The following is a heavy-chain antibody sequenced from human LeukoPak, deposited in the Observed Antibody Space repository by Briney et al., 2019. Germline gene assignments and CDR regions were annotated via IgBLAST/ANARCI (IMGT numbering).Heavy chain of an antibody. Sequence: ASVQVSCKASGYTFTSSGISWVRQAPGQGLEWMGWISAYNGNTNYAQKLQGRVTMTTDTSTSTAYMELRSLRSDDTAVYYCARDSYDCDYYYYMDVWGKGTTVTVSS. V-gene: IGHV1-18*01. CDR3: ARDSYDCDYYYYMDV. D-gene: IGHD3-16*01. J-gene: IGHJ6*03. CDR2: ISAYNGNT. CDR1: GYTFTSSG.